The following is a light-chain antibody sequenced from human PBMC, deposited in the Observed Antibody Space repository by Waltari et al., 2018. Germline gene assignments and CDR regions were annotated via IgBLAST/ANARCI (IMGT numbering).Light chain of an antibody. V-gene: IGKV1-39*01. Sequence: DIQMTQSPSSLSASVGDSVTITCRASQSISNFLNWYQQKPGKAPRLLIYTSSTLQGGVPARFNGSVSGTDFTLTISSLLPEDFATYYCQQSYSSLSTFGGGTKVEIK. CDR3: QQSYSSLST. J-gene: IGKJ4*01. CDR2: TSS. CDR1: QSISNF.